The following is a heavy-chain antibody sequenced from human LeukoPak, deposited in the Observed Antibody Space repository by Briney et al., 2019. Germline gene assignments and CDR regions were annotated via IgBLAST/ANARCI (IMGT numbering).Heavy chain of an antibody. CDR1: GFTFSSYS. J-gene: IGHJ4*02. V-gene: IGHV3-21*01. CDR2: ISSSSSYI. CDR3: ARSVSSTSWEFDY. Sequence: GGSLRLSCAASGFTFSSYSMNWVRQAPGKGLEWVSSISSSSSYIYYADSVKGRFTISRDNAKNSLYVQMNSLRAEDTAVYYCARSVSSTSWEFDYWGQRTLVTVSS. D-gene: IGHD2-2*01.